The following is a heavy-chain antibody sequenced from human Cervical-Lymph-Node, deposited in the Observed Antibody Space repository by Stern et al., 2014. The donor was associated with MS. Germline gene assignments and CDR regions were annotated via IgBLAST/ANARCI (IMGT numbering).Heavy chain of an antibody. V-gene: IGHV4-59*01. CDR3: ARHSVGVKDFDS. D-gene: IGHD4-23*01. CDR2: VYYNGTT. J-gene: IGHJ4*02. CDR1: GGSIRTFS. Sequence: QVQLQQSGPGLVKPSETLSLTCTVSGGSIRTFSWSWIRQPPGRGLEWIGCVYYNGTTTLNPSLKSRVTMSVDTSKSQLSLRLHSVTAADTAVYYCARHSVGVKDFDSWGQGTLVTVSS.